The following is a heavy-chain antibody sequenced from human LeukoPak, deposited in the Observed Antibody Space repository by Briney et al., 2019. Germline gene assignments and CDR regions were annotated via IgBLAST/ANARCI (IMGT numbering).Heavy chain of an antibody. V-gene: IGHV3-53*01. J-gene: IGHJ4*02. CDR1: GFTVSSNS. D-gene: IGHD1-26*01. CDR2: SGSGGST. Sequence: PGGSLRLSCTVSGFTVSSNSMSWVRQAPGKGLEWVSTFSGSGGSTYYADSVKGRFSISRDNSKNTLYLQMNSLRAEDTAVYYCARVVGANDYWGQGTLVTVSS. CDR3: ARVVGANDY.